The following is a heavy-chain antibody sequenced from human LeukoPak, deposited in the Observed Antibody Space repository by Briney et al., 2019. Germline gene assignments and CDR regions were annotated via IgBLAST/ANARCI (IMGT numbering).Heavy chain of an antibody. CDR1: GFTFSSYA. J-gene: IGHJ6*02. D-gene: IGHD4-17*01. Sequence: GRSLRLSCAASGFTFSSYAIHWVRQAPGKGLEWVAVISYDGSNKYCADSVKGRFTISRDNSKNTLYLQMNSLRAEDTAVYYCARGRTVTNMDIWGQGTTVTVSS. CDR3: ARGRTVTNMDI. CDR2: ISYDGSNK. V-gene: IGHV3-30-3*01.